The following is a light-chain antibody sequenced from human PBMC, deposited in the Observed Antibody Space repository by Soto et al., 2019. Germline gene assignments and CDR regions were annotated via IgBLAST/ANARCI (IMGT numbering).Light chain of an antibody. J-gene: IGKJ4*01. Sequence: EIVLTQSPGTLSLSPGERATLSCRASQSVSSSYLAWYQQKPGQAPRLLIYGASSRATAIPDRFSGSGSGTDFTLTISRLEPGDFAVYYCQQYRSSLAVTFGGGTKVEIK. V-gene: IGKV3-20*01. CDR3: QQYRSSLAVT. CDR1: QSVSSSY. CDR2: GAS.